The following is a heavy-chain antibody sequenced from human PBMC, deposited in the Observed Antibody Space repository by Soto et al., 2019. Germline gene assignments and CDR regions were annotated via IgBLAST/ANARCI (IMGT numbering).Heavy chain of an antibody. J-gene: IGHJ6*03. CDR2: ISYDGSNK. CDR3: AKAVTSFYYYYYMDV. CDR1: GFTFSSYG. V-gene: IGHV3-30*18. Sequence: GGSLRLSCAASGFTFSSYGMHWVRQAPGKGLEWVAVISYDGSNKYYADSVKGRFTISRDNSKNTLYLQMNSLRAEDTAVYYCAKAVTSFYYYYYMDVWGKGTTVTVSS. D-gene: IGHD4-17*01.